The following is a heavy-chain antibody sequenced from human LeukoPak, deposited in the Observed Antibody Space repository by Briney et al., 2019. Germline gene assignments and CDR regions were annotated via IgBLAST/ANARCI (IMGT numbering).Heavy chain of an antibody. CDR2: IYHSGST. D-gene: IGHD2-2*01. Sequence: SETLSLTCAVSGYSISSGYYWGWIRQPPGKGLEWIGSIYHSGSTYYNPSLKSRVTISVDTSKNQFSLKLSSVTAADTAVYYCARQLYVVVVPAAMAWGYWGQGTLVTVSS. CDR3: ARQLYVVVVPAAMAWGY. CDR1: GYSISSGYY. V-gene: IGHV4-38-2*01. J-gene: IGHJ4*02.